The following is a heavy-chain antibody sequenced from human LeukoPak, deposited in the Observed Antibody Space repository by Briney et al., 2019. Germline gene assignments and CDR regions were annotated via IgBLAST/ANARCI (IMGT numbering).Heavy chain of an antibody. CDR1: GFTFSGSF. D-gene: IGHD3-10*01. CDR2: IRTKTKSYAT. CDR3: ATDLGVLYYGSGRSAFA. V-gene: IGHV3-73*01. J-gene: IGHJ5*02. Sequence: GGSLRLSCAASGFTFSGSFMHWVRQASGKGLEWVGCIRTKTKSYATTYGASVKGRFTISRDDSKNTAYLQMNSLKTEDTAVYYCATDLGVLYYGSGRSAFAWGQGTLVTVSS.